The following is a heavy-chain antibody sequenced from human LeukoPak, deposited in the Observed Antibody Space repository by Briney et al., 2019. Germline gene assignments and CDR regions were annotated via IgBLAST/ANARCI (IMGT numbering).Heavy chain of an antibody. V-gene: IGHV4-34*01. J-gene: IGHJ6*03. Sequence: PSETLSLTCAVYGGSFSGYYWSWIRQPPGKGLEWIGEINHSGSTNYNPSLKSRVTISVDTSKNQFSLKLSSVTAADTAVYYCARGGYYSAAYYMDVWGKGPTVTVSS. D-gene: IGHD3-22*01. CDR3: ARGGYYSAAYYMDV. CDR2: INHSGST. CDR1: GGSFSGYY.